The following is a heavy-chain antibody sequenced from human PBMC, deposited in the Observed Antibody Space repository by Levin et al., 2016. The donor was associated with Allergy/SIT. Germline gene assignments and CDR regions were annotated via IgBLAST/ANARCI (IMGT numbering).Heavy chain of an antibody. Sequence: WIRQPPGKGLEWIGYIYYSGSTYYNPSLKSRVTISVDTSKNQFSLKLSSVTAADTAVYYCARDPLSFEAGTAFDIWGQGTMVTVSS. D-gene: IGHD6-19*01. J-gene: IGHJ3*02. CDR3: ARDPLSFEAGTAFDI. V-gene: IGHV4-31*02. CDR2: IYYSGST.